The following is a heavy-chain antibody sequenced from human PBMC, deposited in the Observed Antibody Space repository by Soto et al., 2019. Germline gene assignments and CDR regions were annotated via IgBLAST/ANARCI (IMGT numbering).Heavy chain of an antibody. CDR3: AIRGVANSRDAFDI. D-gene: IGHD1-26*01. CDR2: AIPVYGST. Sequence: QVQLVPSGAEVKKPGTSVKVSCEVSGGTFSNYAIPWVRQAPGQGLEWPGGAIPVYGSTYYAQKLQGRVTITAGESATTTLMELSSLRSDDTAVYYCAIRGVANSRDAFDIWGQGTLVTVS. CDR1: GGTFSNYA. J-gene: IGHJ3*02. V-gene: IGHV1-69*01.